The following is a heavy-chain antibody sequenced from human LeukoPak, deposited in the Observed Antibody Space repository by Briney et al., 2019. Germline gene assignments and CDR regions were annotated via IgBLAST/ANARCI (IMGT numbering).Heavy chain of an antibody. Sequence: SETLSLTCAVYGGSFSGHSWSWIRQAPGKGLEWIGEISHTGGINYNPSLKSRVTISADTSKNQFSLRLSSVTAADTAVYYCARGRGSNGDYGVSWFDPWGQGTLVTVSS. D-gene: IGHD4-17*01. CDR1: GGSFSGHS. CDR2: ISHTGGI. J-gene: IGHJ5*02. V-gene: IGHV4-34*01. CDR3: ARGRGSNGDYGVSWFDP.